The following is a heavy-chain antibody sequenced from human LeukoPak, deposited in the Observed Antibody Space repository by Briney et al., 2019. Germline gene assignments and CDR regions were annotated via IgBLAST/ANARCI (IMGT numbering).Heavy chain of an antibody. Sequence: GGSLRLSCAASGFTFSSYAMSWVRQAPGKGLEWVSAISGSGGSTYYADSVKGRFTISRDNSKNTLYLQMNSLRAEDTAVYYCATRYYDILTGYGRYYYYGMGVWGQGTTVTVSS. D-gene: IGHD3-9*01. CDR2: ISGSGGST. J-gene: IGHJ6*02. V-gene: IGHV3-23*01. CDR1: GFTFSSYA. CDR3: ATRYYDILTGYGRYYYYGMGV.